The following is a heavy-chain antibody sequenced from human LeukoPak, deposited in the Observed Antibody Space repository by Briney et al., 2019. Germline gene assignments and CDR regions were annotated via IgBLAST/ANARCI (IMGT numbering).Heavy chain of an antibody. CDR3: ATESSSSYYGGY. D-gene: IGHD6-13*01. CDR1: GFTCSSYS. J-gene: IGHJ4*02. Sequence: PGGSLRLSCAASGFTCSSYSMNWVRQSPGKGLEWVSSIDSSSSYIYYADSVRGRFTISRDNAKNSLYLQMNSLRAEDTAVYYCATESSSSYYGGYWGQGTLVTVSS. V-gene: IGHV3-21*01. CDR2: IDSSSSYI.